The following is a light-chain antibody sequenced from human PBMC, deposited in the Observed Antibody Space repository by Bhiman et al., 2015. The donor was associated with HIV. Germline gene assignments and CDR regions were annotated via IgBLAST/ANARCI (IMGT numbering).Light chain of an antibody. V-gene: IGLV2-14*01. CDR1: SSDVGDYNY. J-gene: IGLJ3*02. Sequence: QSALTQPASVSGSPGQSITISCTGTSSDVGDYNYVSWYQQHPGKAPKVMIYDVSKRPSGVSNRFSGSKSANTASLTISGLQAEDEADYYCCSYAGSYTWVFGGGTKLTVL. CDR3: CSYAGSYTWV. CDR2: DVS.